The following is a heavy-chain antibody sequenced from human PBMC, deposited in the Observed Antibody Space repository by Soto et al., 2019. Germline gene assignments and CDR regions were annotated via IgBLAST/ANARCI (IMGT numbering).Heavy chain of an antibody. CDR1: GYTFTGYY. CDR3: ARHNEEYCSGGSCYDGFDP. Sequence: AASVKVSCKASGYTFTGYYMHWVRQAPGQGLQWMGWINPNSGGTDYAQKFQGRVTMARDTSISTAYMELSRLRSDDTDVYYCARHNEEYCSGGSCYDGFDPWGQGTLVTVSS. J-gene: IGHJ5*02. D-gene: IGHD2-15*01. CDR2: INPNSGGT. V-gene: IGHV1-2*02.